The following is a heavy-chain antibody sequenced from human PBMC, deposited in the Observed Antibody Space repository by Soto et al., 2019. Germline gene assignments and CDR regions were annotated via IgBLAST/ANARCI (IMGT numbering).Heavy chain of an antibody. V-gene: IGHV3-30*18. J-gene: IGHJ3*02. Sequence: PGGSLRLSCAASGFTFSSYGMHWVRQAPGKGLEWVAVISYDGSNKYYADSVKGRFTISRDNSKNTLYLQMNSLRAEDTAVYYCAKVELHYAFDIWGQGTMVTVSS. D-gene: IGHD1-7*01. CDR2: ISYDGSNK. CDR1: GFTFSSYG. CDR3: AKVELHYAFDI.